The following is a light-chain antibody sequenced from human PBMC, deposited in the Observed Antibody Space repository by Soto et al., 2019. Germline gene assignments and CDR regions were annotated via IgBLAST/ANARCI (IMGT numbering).Light chain of an antibody. CDR2: DDS. CDR3: QVWDSSSDHPYV. V-gene: IGLV3-21*02. J-gene: IGLJ1*01. CDR1: NIGSKS. Sequence: SSELTQPPSVSVAPGQTARITCGGNNIGSKSVQWYQQKPGQAPVLVVYDDSDRPSGIPERFSGSNSGNTATLTISRVEGGDEADYYCQVWDSSSDHPYVFGTGTKLTVL.